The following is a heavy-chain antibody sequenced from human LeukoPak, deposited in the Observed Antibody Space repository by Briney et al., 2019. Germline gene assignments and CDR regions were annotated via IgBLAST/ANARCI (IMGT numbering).Heavy chain of an antibody. CDR1: GGSISSYY. CDR2: IYTSGST. CDR3: ARLDTYYDFWSGPNRSKYNWFDP. Sequence: PSETLSLTCTVSGGSISSYYWSWIRQPAGKGLEWIGRIYTSGSTNYNPSLKSRVTMSVDTSKSQFSLKLSSVTAADTAVYYCARLDTYYDFWSGPNRSKYNWFDPWGQGTLVTVSS. V-gene: IGHV4-4*07. D-gene: IGHD3-3*01. J-gene: IGHJ5*02.